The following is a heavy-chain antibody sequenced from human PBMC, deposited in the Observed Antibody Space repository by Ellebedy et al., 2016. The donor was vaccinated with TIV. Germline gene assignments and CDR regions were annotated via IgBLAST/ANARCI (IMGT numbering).Heavy chain of an antibody. V-gene: IGHV5-51*01. Sequence: GESLKISCKGSGYSFTSYWISWVRQMPGKGLEWMGIIYPGDSDTRYSPPFQGQVTISADKSISTAYLQWSSLKASDTAMYYCARQSSSGWFHGALDYWGQGTLVTVSS. J-gene: IGHJ4*02. D-gene: IGHD6-19*01. CDR3: ARQSSSGWFHGALDY. CDR2: IYPGDSDT. CDR1: GYSFTSYW.